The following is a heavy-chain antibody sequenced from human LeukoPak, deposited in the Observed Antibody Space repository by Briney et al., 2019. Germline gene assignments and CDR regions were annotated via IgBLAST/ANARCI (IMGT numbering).Heavy chain of an antibody. Sequence: SETLSLTCTVSGGSISSYYWGWIRQPPGKGLEWIGDIYYSGSTNYNPSLKSRVTISVDTSKNQFSLKLSSVTAADTAVYYCARDSYYYDSSGYQHWGQGTLVTVSS. CDR1: GGSISSYY. CDR3: ARDSYYYDSSGYQH. J-gene: IGHJ1*01. V-gene: IGHV4-59*01. CDR2: IYYSGST. D-gene: IGHD3-22*01.